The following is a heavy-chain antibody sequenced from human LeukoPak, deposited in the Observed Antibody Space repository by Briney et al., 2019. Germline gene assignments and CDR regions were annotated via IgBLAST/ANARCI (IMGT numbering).Heavy chain of an antibody. D-gene: IGHD1-26*01. CDR1: GFTFSSYG. CDR2: ISSNGGST. Sequence: SGGSLRLSCAASGFTFSSYGMHWVRQAPGKGLEYVSAISSNGGSTYYADSVKGRFTISRDNSKNTLYLQMGSLRAEDMAVYYCARSGSYSLSAFDIWGQGTMVTVSS. CDR3: ARSGSYSLSAFDI. V-gene: IGHV3-64*02. J-gene: IGHJ3*02.